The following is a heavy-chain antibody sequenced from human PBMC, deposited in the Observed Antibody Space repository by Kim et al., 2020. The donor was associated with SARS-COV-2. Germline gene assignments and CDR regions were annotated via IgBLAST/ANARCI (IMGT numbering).Heavy chain of an antibody. D-gene: IGHD3-22*01. Sequence: SETLSLTCTVSGGSISSYYWSWIRQPPGKGLEWIGYIYYSGSTNYNPSLKSRVTISVDTSKNQFSLKLSSVTAADTAVYYCARLYDSSGYWGLYNWFDPWGQGTLVTVSS. CDR1: GGSISSYY. V-gene: IGHV4-59*13. CDR3: ARLYDSSGYWGLYNWFDP. J-gene: IGHJ5*02. CDR2: IYYSGST.